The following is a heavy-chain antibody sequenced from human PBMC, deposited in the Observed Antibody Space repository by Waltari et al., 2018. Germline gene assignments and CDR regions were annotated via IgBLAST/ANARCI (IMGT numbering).Heavy chain of an antibody. Sequence: EVQLVESGGGLEQVGGSLKLSCVASGFTFINYAMSGVRQAPGEGLQWVSAMSGSGGATYYADSVKGRFTISRDNSKNTLYLQINSLRAEDAAVYFCAKEGFSSSWYTWFDSWGQGTLVTVSS. D-gene: IGHD6-13*01. V-gene: IGHV3-23*04. CDR3: AKEGFSSSWYTWFDS. CDR1: GFTFINYA. J-gene: IGHJ5*01. CDR2: MSGSGGAT.